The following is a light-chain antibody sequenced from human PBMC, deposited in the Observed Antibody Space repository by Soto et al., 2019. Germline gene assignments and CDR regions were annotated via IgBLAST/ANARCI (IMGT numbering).Light chain of an antibody. V-gene: IGKV3D-20*02. CDR2: AAS. CDR3: QQRNIWPPVT. Sequence: EIVLTQSPVTLSLSPGERATLSCRASRSFASSYLGWYQQKPGQAPRLLIYAASTRATGIPDRFSGSGSATDFTLTISRLEPEDSAVYYCQQRNIWPPVTFGQGTRLEIK. J-gene: IGKJ5*01. CDR1: RSFASSY.